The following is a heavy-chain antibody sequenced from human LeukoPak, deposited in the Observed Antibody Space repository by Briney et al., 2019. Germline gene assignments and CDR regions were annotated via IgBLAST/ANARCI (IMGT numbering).Heavy chain of an antibody. CDR2: IYTSGST. D-gene: IGHD5-18*01. J-gene: IGHJ6*03. CDR1: GGSISSGSYY. CDR3: ARGYSCGYMDV. Sequence: PSQTLSLTCTVSGGSISSGSYYWSWIRQPAGKGLEWIGRIYTSGSTNYNPSLKSRVTISVDTSKNQFSLKLSSVTAADTAVYYCARGYSCGYMDVWGKGTTVTVSS. V-gene: IGHV4-61*02.